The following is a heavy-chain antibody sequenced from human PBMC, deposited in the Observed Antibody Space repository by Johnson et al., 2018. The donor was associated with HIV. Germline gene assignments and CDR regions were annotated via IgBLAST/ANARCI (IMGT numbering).Heavy chain of an antibody. D-gene: IGHD1-26*01. Sequence: VQLVESGGNVVRPGGSLRLSCTASGFTFDDYGMSWVRQVPGKGLEWVSGINWNGDNTGYADSLKGRFTISRDNAKNSLYLQMNSLRAEDTALYYCAKGWIVGATKGEVDAFDIWGQGTMVTVSS. CDR3: AKGWIVGATKGEVDAFDI. CDR1: GFTFDDYG. CDR2: INWNGDNT. V-gene: IGHV3-20*04. J-gene: IGHJ3*02.